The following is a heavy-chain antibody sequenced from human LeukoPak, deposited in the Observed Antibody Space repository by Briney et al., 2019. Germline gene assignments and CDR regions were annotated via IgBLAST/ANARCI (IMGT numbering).Heavy chain of an antibody. V-gene: IGHV4-61*01. Sequence: SETLSLTCTVSGASVSSGTYFWSWIRQPPGKGLEWIGYISNSGSTNYNPSLKSRVTISADTSKNQFSLKLSSVTAADTAVYYCLRDRHAYSGTDYWGQGTLVTVSS. J-gene: IGHJ4*02. D-gene: IGHD1-26*01. CDR3: LRDRHAYSGTDY. CDR1: GASVSSGTYF. CDR2: ISNSGST.